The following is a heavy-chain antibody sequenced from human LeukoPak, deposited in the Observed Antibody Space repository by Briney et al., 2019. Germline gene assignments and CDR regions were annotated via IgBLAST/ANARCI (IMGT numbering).Heavy chain of an antibody. Sequence: ASVKVSCKASGYTFTGYHMHWVRQAPGQGLEWMGWINPNSGGTNYAQKFQGWVTMTRDTSISTAYMELSRLRSDDTAVYYCAGQRWYYYGMDVWGQGTTVTVSS. CDR1: GYTFTGYH. CDR3: AGQRWYYYGMDV. CDR2: INPNSGGT. D-gene: IGHD2-15*01. J-gene: IGHJ6*02. V-gene: IGHV1-2*04.